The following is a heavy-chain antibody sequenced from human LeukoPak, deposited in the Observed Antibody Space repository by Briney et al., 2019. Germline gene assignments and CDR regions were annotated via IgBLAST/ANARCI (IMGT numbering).Heavy chain of an antibody. CDR3: ASPLFYCSSTSCYTFLGFRY. D-gene: IGHD2-2*02. V-gene: IGHV3-20*04. CDR1: GFTFDDYG. J-gene: IGHJ4*02. Sequence: GSLRLSCAASGFTFDDYGMSWVRQAPGKGLEWVSGINWNGGSTGYADSVKGRFTIPRDNSKNTLYLQMNSLRAEDTAVYYCASPLFYCSSTSCYTFLGFRYWGQGTLVTVSS. CDR2: INWNGGST.